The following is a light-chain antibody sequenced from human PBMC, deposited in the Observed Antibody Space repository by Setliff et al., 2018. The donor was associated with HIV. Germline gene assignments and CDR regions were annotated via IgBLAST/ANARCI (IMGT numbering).Light chain of an antibody. CDR1: SSDVGGYKY. CDR3: SSYTSSSTDV. V-gene: IGLV2-14*01. J-gene: IGLJ1*01. Sequence: QFVLTQPASVSGSPGQSITISCTGTSSDVGGYKYVSWYQQHPGKAPKLMIYEVSNRPSGVSNRFSGSKSGNTASLTISGLQAEDEADYYCSSYTSSSTDVFGTGTKVTVL. CDR2: EVS.